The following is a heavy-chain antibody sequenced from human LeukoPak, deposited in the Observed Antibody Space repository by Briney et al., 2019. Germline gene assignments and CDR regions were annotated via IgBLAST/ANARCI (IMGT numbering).Heavy chain of an antibody. D-gene: IGHD6-19*01. J-gene: IGHJ4*02. CDR1: GYTFTSYA. V-gene: IGHV1-3*01. CDR3: ARDPYSSGWYESDY. Sequence: GASVEVSCKASGYTFTSYAMHWVRQAPGQRLEWMGWINAGNGNTKYSQKFQGRVTITRDTSASTAYMELSSLRSEDTAVYYCARDPYSSGWYESDYWGQGTLVTVSS. CDR2: INAGNGNT.